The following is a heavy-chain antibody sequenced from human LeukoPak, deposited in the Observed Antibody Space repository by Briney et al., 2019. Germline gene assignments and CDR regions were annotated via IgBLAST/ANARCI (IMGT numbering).Heavy chain of an antibody. V-gene: IGHV3-7*01. CDR3: ARARNHIAVSVIREYYYMDV. Sequence: QAGGSLRLSCAASGFNFISSWMNWVRQAPGKGLEWVANIKQDGSEKYYVDSVKGRFTISRDNAKNSLYLQMNSLRAEDTAVYYCARARNHIAVSVIREYYYMDVWGKGTTVTVSS. CDR2: IKQDGSEK. J-gene: IGHJ6*03. CDR1: GFNFISSW. D-gene: IGHD6-19*01.